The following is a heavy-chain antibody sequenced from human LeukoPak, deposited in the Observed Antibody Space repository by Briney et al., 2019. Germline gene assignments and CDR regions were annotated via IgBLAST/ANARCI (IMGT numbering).Heavy chain of an antibody. CDR2: INHSGST. CDR1: GGSFSGYY. V-gene: IGHV4-34*01. D-gene: IGHD3-16*01. Sequence: PSETLSLTCAVYGGSFSGYYWSWIRQPPGKGLEWIGEINHSGSTNYNPSLKSRVTISVDTSKNQFSLKLSSVTAADTAVYYCATPLGGSYYYYGMDVWGQGTTVTVSS. CDR3: ATPLGGSYYYYGMDV. J-gene: IGHJ6*02.